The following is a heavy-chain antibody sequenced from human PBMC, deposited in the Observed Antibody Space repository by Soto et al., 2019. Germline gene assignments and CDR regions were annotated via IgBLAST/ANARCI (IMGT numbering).Heavy chain of an antibody. CDR1: GFTFSSYG. CDR2: IWYDGSNK. J-gene: IGHJ4*02. D-gene: IGHD6-13*01. V-gene: IGHV3-33*01. CDR3: ARGIVGAAAGNNFDY. Sequence: GGSLRLSCAASGFTFSSYGMHWVRQAPGKGLEWVAVIWYDGSNKYYADSVKGRFTISRDNSKNTLYLQMNSLRAEDTAVYYCARGIVGAAAGNNFDYWGQGTLVTVSS.